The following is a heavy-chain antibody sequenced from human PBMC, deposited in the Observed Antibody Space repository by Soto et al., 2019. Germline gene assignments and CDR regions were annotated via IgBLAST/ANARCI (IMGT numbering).Heavy chain of an antibody. J-gene: IGHJ4*02. D-gene: IGHD6-6*01. Sequence: KTSETLSLTCVVYGGSFSGYYWSWIRQPPGKGLEWIGEINHSGSTNYNPSLKSRVTISVDTSKNQFSLKLSSVTAADTAVYYCARGRPRRVLGRLSSSMGIIDYWGQGTLVTVSS. CDR2: INHSGST. CDR3: ARGRPRRVLGRLSSSMGIIDY. CDR1: GGSFSGYY. V-gene: IGHV4-34*01.